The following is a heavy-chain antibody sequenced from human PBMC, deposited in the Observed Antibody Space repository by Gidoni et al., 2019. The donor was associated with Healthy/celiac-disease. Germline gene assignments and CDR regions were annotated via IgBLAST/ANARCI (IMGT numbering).Heavy chain of an antibody. D-gene: IGHD3-16*01. V-gene: IGHV3-21*01. Sequence: EVQLVESGGGLVKPGGSLRPCCAAFGFTFSSYSMNWVRQGPGKGLEWVSSISSSSSYIDYADSVKGRFTISRDNAKNSLYLQMNSLRAEDTAVYYCARDKGGLYRVDGVSYYYYGMDVWGQGTTVTVSS. CDR2: ISSSSSYI. CDR1: GFTFSSYS. CDR3: ARDKGGLYRVDGVSYYYYGMDV. J-gene: IGHJ6*02.